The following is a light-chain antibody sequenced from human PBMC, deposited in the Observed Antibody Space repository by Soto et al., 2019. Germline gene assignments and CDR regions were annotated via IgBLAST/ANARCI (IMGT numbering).Light chain of an antibody. CDR3: QQYNSWPPIT. CDR2: DAS. J-gene: IGKJ5*01. Sequence: IGLTQSPATLSLSPGERATLSCRASQSVKTFLVWYQQRPGQAPRLLIYDASHRAAGIPARFSGSGSGTEFTLTISSLQSEDFAVYYCQQYNSWPPITFGQGTRLEIK. CDR1: QSVKTF. V-gene: IGKV3-11*01.